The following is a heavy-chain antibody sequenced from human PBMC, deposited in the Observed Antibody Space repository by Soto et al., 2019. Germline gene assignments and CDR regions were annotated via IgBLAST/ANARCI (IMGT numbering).Heavy chain of an antibody. Sequence: QVQLVQSGAEVRTPGASVKISCKASGYTFRSHGVQWVRQAPGQRLEWVGWSNGGNGFTKYSQEFQDRVTITRDTAASTIYMELHSLTSDDTAVYDCARLSYSDALDGWGQGTTVTVSS. V-gene: IGHV1-3*02. CDR2: SNGGNGFT. CDR1: GYTFRSHG. D-gene: IGHD4-17*01. J-gene: IGHJ6*02. CDR3: ARLSYSDALDG.